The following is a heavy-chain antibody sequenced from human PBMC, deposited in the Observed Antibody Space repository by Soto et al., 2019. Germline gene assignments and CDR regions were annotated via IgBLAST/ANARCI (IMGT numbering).Heavy chain of an antibody. J-gene: IGHJ4*02. V-gene: IGHV4-34*01. CDR3: AGLYPYESSGYHLNY. Sequence: SETLSLTCAVYGGSFSGYYWSWIRQPPGKGLEWIGEINHSGSTNYNPSLKSRVTISVDTSKNQFSLKLSSVTAADTAVYYCAGLYPYESSGYHLNYWGQGTQVTVSS. CDR2: INHSGST. CDR1: GGSFSGYY. D-gene: IGHD3-22*01.